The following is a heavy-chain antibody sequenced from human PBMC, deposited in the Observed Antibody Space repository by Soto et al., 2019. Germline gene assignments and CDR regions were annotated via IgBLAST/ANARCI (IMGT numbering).Heavy chain of an antibody. CDR2: IDPSDSYT. CDR3: ARRWAGTDYYQYLLDV. Sequence: GEALKISCEGSGYSFATYWISWLRQMPGKDLEWMWRIDPSDSYTNYSPSFQRHITISAYKSISTAYLQWSSLKASDTAMYYCARRWAGTDYYQYLLDVSAQGTTVIVSS. CDR1: GYSFATYW. D-gene: IGHD6-19*01. V-gene: IGHV5-10-1*01. J-gene: IGHJ6*02.